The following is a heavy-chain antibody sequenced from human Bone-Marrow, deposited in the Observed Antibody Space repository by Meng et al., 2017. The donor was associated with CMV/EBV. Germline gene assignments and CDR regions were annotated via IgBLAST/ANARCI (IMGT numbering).Heavy chain of an antibody. V-gene: IGHV3-33*01. CDR3: ARENDGDLYYYGMDV. J-gene: IGHJ6*01. CDR1: GFIFRSYA. D-gene: IGHD4-17*01. Sequence: GESLKISCATSGFIFRSYAMHWVRQAPGKGLEWVAVIWSEGSNKYYADSVKGRFTISRDNAKNSLYLQMNSLRAEDTAVYYCARENDGDLYYYGMDVWGQGTTVTGCS. CDR2: IWSEGSNK.